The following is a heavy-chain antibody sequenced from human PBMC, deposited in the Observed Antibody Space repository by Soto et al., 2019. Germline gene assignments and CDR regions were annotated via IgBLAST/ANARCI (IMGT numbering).Heavy chain of an antibody. D-gene: IGHD3-3*01. Sequence: PSETLSLTCTVSGGSISSYYWSWIRQPPGKGLEWIGYIYYSGSTNYNPSLKSRVTISVDTSKNQFSLKLSSVTAADTAVYYCAREAGDFLRINWFDPWGQGTLVTV. CDR2: IYYSGST. CDR1: GGSISSYY. V-gene: IGHV4-59*01. CDR3: AREAGDFLRINWFDP. J-gene: IGHJ5*02.